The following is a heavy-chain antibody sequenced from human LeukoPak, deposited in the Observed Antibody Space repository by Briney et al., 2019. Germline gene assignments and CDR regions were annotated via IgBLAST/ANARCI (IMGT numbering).Heavy chain of an antibody. Sequence: GGFLRLSCAASGFTFSNYAMSWVRQAPGKGLEWVSSISSSSSYIYYADSVKGRFTISRDNAKNSLYLQMNSLRAEDTAVYYCARESSAGINWGFIYYGMDVWGQGTTVTVSS. CDR3: ARESSAGINWGFIYYGMDV. D-gene: IGHD7-27*01. CDR1: GFTFSNYA. J-gene: IGHJ6*02. CDR2: ISSSSSYI. V-gene: IGHV3-21*01.